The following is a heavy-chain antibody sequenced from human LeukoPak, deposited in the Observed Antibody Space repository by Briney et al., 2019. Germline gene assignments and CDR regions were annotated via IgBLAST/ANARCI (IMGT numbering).Heavy chain of an antibody. J-gene: IGHJ4*02. V-gene: IGHV3-74*01. CDR1: GFSFRTHW. CDR3: ARDYDTLDF. Sequence: GGSLRLSCAASGFSFRTHWMHWVRQAPGKGLVWVSRINPDGTDTTYADSMKGRFTISRDNAKNTLYLQMSGLRAEDTAVYYCARDYDTLDFRGQGTLVTVSS. D-gene: IGHD3-9*01. CDR2: INPDGTDT.